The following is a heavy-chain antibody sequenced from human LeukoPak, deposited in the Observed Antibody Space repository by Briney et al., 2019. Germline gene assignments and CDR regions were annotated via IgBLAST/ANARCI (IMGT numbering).Heavy chain of an antibody. J-gene: IGHJ3*02. CDR2: ISSSSSYI. Sequence: GGSLRLSCAASGFTFSNAWMSWVRQAPGKGLEWVSSISSSSSYIYYADSVKGRFTISRDNAKNSLYLQMNSLRAEDTAVYYCAKNGYSRPYDAFDIWGQGTMVTVSS. D-gene: IGHD6-13*01. V-gene: IGHV3-21*01. CDR3: AKNGYSRPYDAFDI. CDR1: GFTFSNAW.